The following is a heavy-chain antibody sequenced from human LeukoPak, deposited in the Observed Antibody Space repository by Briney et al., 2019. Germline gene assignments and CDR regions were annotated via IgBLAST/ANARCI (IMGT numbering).Heavy chain of an antibody. J-gene: IGHJ4*02. V-gene: IGHV3-23*01. CDR3: ARGLQAVGHLAHDN. CDR2: VSQSSAIK. Sequence: GRSLRLSCAASGLTFDVYSMSWVRQAPGEGLEWVGDVSQSSAIKMYADSVKGRFNISRDTAKNTLYLQMNGLRAEDTAVYYSARGLQAVGHLAHDNWGQGAMVTVSS. D-gene: IGHD5-12*01. CDR1: GLTFDVYS.